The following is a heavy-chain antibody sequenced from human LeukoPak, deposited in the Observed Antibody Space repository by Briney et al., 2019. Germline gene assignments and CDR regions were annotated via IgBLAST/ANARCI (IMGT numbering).Heavy chain of an antibody. V-gene: IGHV3-30*18. CDR1: GFTFSSYG. CDR3: AKVPDGDYGEDY. Sequence: GRSLRLSCAASGFTFSSYGMHWVRQAPGKGLEWVAVISYDGSNKYYADSVKGRFTISRDNSKNTLYLQMNSLRAEDTAVYYRAKVPDGDYGEDYWGQGTLVTVSS. D-gene: IGHD4-17*01. CDR2: ISYDGSNK. J-gene: IGHJ4*02.